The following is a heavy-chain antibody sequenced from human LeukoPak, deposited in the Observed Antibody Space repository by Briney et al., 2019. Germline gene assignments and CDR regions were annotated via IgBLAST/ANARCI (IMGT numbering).Heavy chain of an antibody. CDR1: GGSFSGYY. CDR2: INHSGST. D-gene: IGHD5-18*01. V-gene: IGHV4-34*01. J-gene: IGHJ5*02. CDR3: ARGRGYSYGPNWFDP. Sequence: SQTLSLTCAVYGGSFSGYYWSWIRQPPGKGLEWIGEINHSGSTNYNPSLKSRVTISVDTSKNQFSLKLSSVTAADTAVYYCARGRGYSYGPNWFDPWGQGTLVTVSS.